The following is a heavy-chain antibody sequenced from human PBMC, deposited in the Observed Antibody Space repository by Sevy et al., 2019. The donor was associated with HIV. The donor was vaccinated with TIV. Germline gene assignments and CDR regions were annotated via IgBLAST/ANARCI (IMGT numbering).Heavy chain of an antibody. CDR1: GFIFNSYA. J-gene: IGHJ4*02. Sequence: GGSLRLSCAASGFIFNSYAMSWVRQAPGKGLEWVSGISGSGGSIYYADSVKGRFTISRDNSKNTLYLQMNSLRAEDTAVYYCRGVGTTINFDYWGQGTLVTVSS. CDR2: ISGSGGSI. V-gene: IGHV3-23*01. D-gene: IGHD1-26*01. CDR3: RGVGTTINFDY.